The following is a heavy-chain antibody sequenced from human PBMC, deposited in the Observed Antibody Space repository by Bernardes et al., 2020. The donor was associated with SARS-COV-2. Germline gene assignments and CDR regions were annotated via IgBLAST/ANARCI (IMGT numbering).Heavy chain of an antibody. V-gene: IGHV5-51*01. CDR3: ARRRYGDFGVDV. CDR1: DYTFPNYW. D-gene: IGHD4-17*01. J-gene: IGHJ6*02. Sequence: GGSLRLSCKGSDYTFPNYWIGWVRQMPGKGLEWMGIIYPGDSDTKYSPSFQGRVTISADKSVNTAYLQWSSLKASDTAIYYCARRRYGDFGVDVWGQGTTVTVSS. CDR2: IYPGDSDT.